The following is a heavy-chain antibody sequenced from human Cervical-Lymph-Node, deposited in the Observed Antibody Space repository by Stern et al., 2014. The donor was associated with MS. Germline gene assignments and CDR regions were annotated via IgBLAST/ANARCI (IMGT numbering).Heavy chain of an antibody. CDR3: ARSMGGNWFDP. J-gene: IGHJ5*02. D-gene: IGHD1-26*01. CDR1: GGSFSSGDYY. CDR2: IYYSGNT. Sequence: VQLVESGPGLLKPSQTLSLTCTVSGGSFSSGDYYWSWIRQPPGKGLGWIGYIYYSGNTSYNPSLKSRVTISVDTSKNQFSLKLRSVTAADTAVYYCARSMGGNWFDPWGQGTLVTVSS. V-gene: IGHV4-30-4*01.